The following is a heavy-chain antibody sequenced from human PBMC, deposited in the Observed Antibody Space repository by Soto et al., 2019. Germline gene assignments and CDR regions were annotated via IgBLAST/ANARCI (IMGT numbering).Heavy chain of an antibody. V-gene: IGHV4-61*08. D-gene: IGHD1-7*01. CDR2: IYYSGST. CDR1: GGSISSGGYY. J-gene: IGHJ5*02. Sequence: SETLSLTCTVSGGSISSGGYYWSWIRQHPGKGLEWIGYIYYSGSTNYNPSLKSRVTISVDTSKNQFSLKLSSVTAADTAVYYCARERLELERGRWFDPWGQGTLVTVSS. CDR3: ARERLELERGRWFDP.